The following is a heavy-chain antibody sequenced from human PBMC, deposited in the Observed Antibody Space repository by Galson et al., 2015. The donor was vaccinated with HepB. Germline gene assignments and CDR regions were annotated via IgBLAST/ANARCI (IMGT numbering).Heavy chain of an antibody. D-gene: IGHD3-22*01. Sequence: QSGAEVKKPGESLKISCKGSGYSFPSYWIGWVRQMPGKGLEWMGIIYPGDFDIRYSPSFQGQVTISADKSISTAFLHWTCLKASDTAVYYCARLPALRPNYYDSSGYYGYFDYWGQGTLVTVSS. J-gene: IGHJ4*02. CDR1: GYSFPSYW. V-gene: IGHV5-51*03. CDR2: IYPGDFDI. CDR3: ARLPALRPNYYDSSGYYGYFDY.